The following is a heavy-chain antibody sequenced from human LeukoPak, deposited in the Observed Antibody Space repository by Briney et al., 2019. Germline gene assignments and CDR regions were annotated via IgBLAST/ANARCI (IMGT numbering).Heavy chain of an antibody. D-gene: IGHD2-2*03. V-gene: IGHV3-21*01. CDR2: ISSSSSYI. J-gene: IGHJ6*04. CDR1: GFTFSSYN. Sequence: GGSLRLSCAASGFTFSSYNMNWVRQAPGKGLEWVSSISSSSSYIYYADSVKGRFTISRDNAKNSLYLQMNSLRAEDTAVYYCARDGYCSSTSCYVDYYGMDVWGKGTTVTVSS. CDR3: ARDGYCSSTSCYVDYYGMDV.